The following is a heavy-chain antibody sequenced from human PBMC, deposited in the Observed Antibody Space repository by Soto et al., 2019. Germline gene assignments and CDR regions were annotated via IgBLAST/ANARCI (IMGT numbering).Heavy chain of an antibody. Sequence: WTWIRQHPGNGLEWIGYIYYSGVTYYNPSLKSRVTISVDTSKNQFSLKLSSVTAADTAMYYCARDLRGRGSGRFDPWGQVTLVTVSS. J-gene: IGHJ5*02. D-gene: IGHD3-10*01. CDR2: IYYSGVT. CDR3: ARDLRGRGSGRFDP. V-gene: IGHV4-31*02.